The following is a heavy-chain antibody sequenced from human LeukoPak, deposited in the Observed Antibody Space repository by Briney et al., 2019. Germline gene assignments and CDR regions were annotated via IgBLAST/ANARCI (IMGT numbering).Heavy chain of an antibody. CDR3: ARAGDYYDSSGGYWYFDL. CDR1: GGSISSSSYY. CDR2: IYTSGST. D-gene: IGHD3-22*01. J-gene: IGHJ2*01. V-gene: IGHV4-61*02. Sequence: SETLSLTCTVSGGSISSSSYYWSWIRQPAGKGLEWIGRIYTSGSTNYNPSLKSRVNISVDKSKNQFSLKLSSVTAADTAVYYCARAGDYYDSSGGYWYFDLWGRGTLVTVSS.